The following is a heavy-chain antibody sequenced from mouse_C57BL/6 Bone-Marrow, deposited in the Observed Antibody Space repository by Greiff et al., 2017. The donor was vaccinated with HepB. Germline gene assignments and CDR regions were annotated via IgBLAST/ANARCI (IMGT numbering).Heavy chain of an antibody. D-gene: IGHD1-1*01. J-gene: IGHJ2*01. Sequence: VQLQQSGAELVRPGASVKLSCTASGFNIKDDYMHWVKQRPEQGLEWIGGIDPENGDTEYASKFQGKVTITADTASNTAYRQLSSLTSGDTAVYNCTTDYYGSSLYFDYWGQGTTLTVSS. CDR2: IDPENGDT. CDR1: GFNIKDDY. V-gene: IGHV14-4*01. CDR3: TTDYYGSSLYFDY.